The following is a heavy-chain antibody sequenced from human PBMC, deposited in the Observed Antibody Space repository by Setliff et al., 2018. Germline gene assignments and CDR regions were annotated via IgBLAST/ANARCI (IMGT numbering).Heavy chain of an antibody. J-gene: IGHJ3*02. CDR2: INHSGSS. D-gene: IGHD1-26*01. CDR1: GGTFSDYF. CDR3: ARDASAGDGRNAFDI. V-gene: IGHV4-34*01. Sequence: SETLSLTCGASGGTFSDYFWTWIRQSPGKGLEWIGEINHSGSSNYNPSLKSRVTISIDTSNNQFSLKLSSVTAADTAIYYCARDASAGDGRNAFDIWGQGTMVTVSS.